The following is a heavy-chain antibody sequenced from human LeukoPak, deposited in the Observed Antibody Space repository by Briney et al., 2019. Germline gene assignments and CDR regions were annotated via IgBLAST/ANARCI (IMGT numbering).Heavy chain of an antibody. J-gene: IGHJ4*02. V-gene: IGHV3-23*01. D-gene: IGHD6-19*01. CDR2: ISGSGATT. CDR3: AKQKSGWYSDY. Sequence: GGSLRLSCAASGFTFSSYAMSWVRQAPGKGLEWVSAISGSGATTYYADSVKGRFTISRDNSRNTLYLQMKSLRADDTAIYYCAKQKSGWYSDYWGQGTLVTVSS. CDR1: GFTFSSYA.